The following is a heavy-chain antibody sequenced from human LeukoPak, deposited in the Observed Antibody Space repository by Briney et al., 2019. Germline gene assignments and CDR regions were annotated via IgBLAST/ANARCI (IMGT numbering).Heavy chain of an antibody. D-gene: IGHD5-18*01. J-gene: IGHJ4*02. CDR1: GGSISSYY. CDR2: IYYSGST. CDR3: ARVRGYSYGVDY. V-gene: IGHV4-59*01. Sequence: TPETLSLTCTVSGGSISSYYWSWIRQPPGKGLEWVGYIYYSGSTNYNPSLKSRVTISVDTSKNQFSLKLSSVTAADTAVYYCARVRGYSYGVDYWGQGTLVTVSS.